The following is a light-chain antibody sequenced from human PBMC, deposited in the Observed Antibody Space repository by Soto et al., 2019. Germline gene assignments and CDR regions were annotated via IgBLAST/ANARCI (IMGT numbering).Light chain of an antibody. Sequence: DIQMTQSPSTLSASVGDRVTITCWASQSISSWLAWYQQKPGTAPKLLMFDASSLESGVPSKFSGSGSGTDFTLTISSLQPEDFATYYCQQYNSYPITFGQGTRLET. CDR3: QQYNSYPIT. J-gene: IGKJ5*01. CDR1: QSISSW. V-gene: IGKV1-5*01. CDR2: DAS.